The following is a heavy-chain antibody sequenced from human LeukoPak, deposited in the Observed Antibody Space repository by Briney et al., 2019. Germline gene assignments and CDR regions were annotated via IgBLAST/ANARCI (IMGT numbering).Heavy chain of an antibody. Sequence: SVKVSCKASGGTFSSYAISWVRQAPGQGLEWMGRIIPILGIANYAQKFQGRVTITADKSTSTAYMELSSLRSEDTAVYYCARSLIGYSSSSEYFQHWGQGTLVTVSS. CDR3: ARSLIGYSSSSEYFQH. CDR1: GGTFSSYA. D-gene: IGHD6-13*01. CDR2: IIPILGIA. J-gene: IGHJ1*01. V-gene: IGHV1-69*04.